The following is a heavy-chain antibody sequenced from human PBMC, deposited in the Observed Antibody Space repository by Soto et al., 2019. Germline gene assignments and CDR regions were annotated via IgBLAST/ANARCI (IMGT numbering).Heavy chain of an antibody. CDR1: GYSFTSYW. CDR3: ARPIAAAGNYYYGMDV. J-gene: IGHJ6*02. V-gene: IGHV5-10-1*01. Sequence: GESLKISCKGSGYSFTSYWISWVRQMPGKGLEWMGRIDPSDSYTNYSPSFQGHATISADKSISTAYLRWSSLKASDTAMYYCARPIAAAGNYYYGMDVWGQGTTVTVSS. D-gene: IGHD6-13*01. CDR2: IDPSDSYT.